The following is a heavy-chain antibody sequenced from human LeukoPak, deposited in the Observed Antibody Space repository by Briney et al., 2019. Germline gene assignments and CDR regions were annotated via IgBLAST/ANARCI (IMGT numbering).Heavy chain of an antibody. J-gene: IGHJ3*02. CDR2: INSDGSST. CDR3: ARAPIQYCGGDCDTFDI. CDR1: GFSFRNYW. Sequence: GGSLRLSCAASGFSFRNYWMHWVRQAPGKGLVWVSRINSDGSSTTYADSVKGRFTISRDNAKNTLYLQMDSLRAGDTAMFYCARAPIQYCGGDCDTFDIWGQGTMVTVS. D-gene: IGHD2-21*02. V-gene: IGHV3-74*01.